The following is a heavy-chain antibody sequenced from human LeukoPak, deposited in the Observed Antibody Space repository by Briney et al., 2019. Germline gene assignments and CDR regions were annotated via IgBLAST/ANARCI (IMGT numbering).Heavy chain of an antibody. J-gene: IGHJ4*02. V-gene: IGHV4-34*01. D-gene: IGHD3-10*01. CDR1: GGSFSGYY. Sequence: PSETLSLTCAVYGGSFSGYYWSWIRQPPGKGLEWIGYIYYSGSTYYNPSLKSRVTISVDTSKNQFSLKLSSVTAADTAVYYCASSRGSGFGNDYFDYWGQGTLVTVSS. CDR2: IYYSGST. CDR3: ASSRGSGFGNDYFDY.